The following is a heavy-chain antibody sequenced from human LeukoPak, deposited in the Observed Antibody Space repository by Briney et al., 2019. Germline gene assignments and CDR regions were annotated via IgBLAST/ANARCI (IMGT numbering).Heavy chain of an antibody. J-gene: IGHJ5*02. D-gene: IGHD2-2*01. V-gene: IGHV4-39*07. CDR1: GGSISSGDYY. CDR2: IYHSGST. CDR3: ARDGYIVVVPAASRERINWFDP. Sequence: PSQTLSLTCTVSGGSISSGDYYWGWIRQPPGKGLEWIGSIYHSGSTYYNPSLKSRVTISVDTSKNQFSLKLSSVTAADTAVYYCARDGYIVVVPAASRERINWFDPWGQGTLVTVSS.